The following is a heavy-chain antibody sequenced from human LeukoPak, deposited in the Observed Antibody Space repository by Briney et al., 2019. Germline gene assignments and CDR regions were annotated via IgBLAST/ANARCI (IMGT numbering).Heavy chain of an antibody. CDR3: ARDRDDYKYNWFDP. J-gene: IGHJ5*02. CDR1: GGPISSGSYY. Sequence: PSQTLSLTCTVSGGPISSGSYYWSWIRQPAGKGLEWIGRIYTSGSTNYNPSLKSRVTISVDTSKNQFSLKLSSVTAADTAVYYCARDRDDYKYNWFDPWGQGTLVTVSS. CDR2: IYTSGST. V-gene: IGHV4-61*02. D-gene: IGHD5-24*01.